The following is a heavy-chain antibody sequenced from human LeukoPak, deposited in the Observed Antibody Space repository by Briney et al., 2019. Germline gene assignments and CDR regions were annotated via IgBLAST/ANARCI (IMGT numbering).Heavy chain of an antibody. J-gene: IGHJ5*02. Sequence: GRSLRLSCAASGFTFSSYGMNWVRQAPGKGLEWVSSISTSSSYIYYADSVKGRFTISRDNARNSLYLQMNTLRAEDTAVYSCARGADGVSSNSRGWFDPWGQGTLVTVSS. CDR3: ARGADGVSSNSRGWFDP. V-gene: IGHV3-21*01. CDR1: GFTFSSYG. D-gene: IGHD2-15*01. CDR2: ISTSSSYI.